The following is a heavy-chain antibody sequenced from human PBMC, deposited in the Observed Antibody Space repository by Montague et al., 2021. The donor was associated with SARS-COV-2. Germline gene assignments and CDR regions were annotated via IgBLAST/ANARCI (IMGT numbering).Heavy chain of an antibody. Sequence: SETRSLTCTVSGGSISSYYWSWIRQPPGKGLEWIGYIYYSRSTNYNPSFKSRVTISVDTSKNQFSLKVRSVTAADTAVYYCARRRERWSDAFDIWGQGTMVTVSS. CDR3: ARRRERWSDAFDI. CDR2: IYYSRST. J-gene: IGHJ3*02. CDR1: GGSISSYY. V-gene: IGHV4-59*08. D-gene: IGHD2-15*01.